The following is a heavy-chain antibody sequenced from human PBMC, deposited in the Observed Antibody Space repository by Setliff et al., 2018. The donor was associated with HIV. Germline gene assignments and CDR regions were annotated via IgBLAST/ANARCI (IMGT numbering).Heavy chain of an antibody. D-gene: IGHD5-12*01. CDR2: ISAYNGNT. V-gene: IGHV1-18*01. CDR3: ATRIRDGHRGYGYFDF. J-gene: IGHJ4*02. Sequence: ASVKVSCKASGYTFTSYGISWVRQAPGQGLEWMGWISAYNGNTNYAQKFQGRVTTTEDTSTDTAYMELSSLRPEDTAVYYCATRIRDGHRGYGYFDFWGQGTLVTVSS. CDR1: GYTFTSYG.